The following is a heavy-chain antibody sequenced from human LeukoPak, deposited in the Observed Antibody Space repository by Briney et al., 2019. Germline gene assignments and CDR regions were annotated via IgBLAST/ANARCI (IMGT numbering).Heavy chain of an antibody. J-gene: IGHJ4*02. CDR3: ARALWSGYYTPFDFDY. CDR2: INHSGST. V-gene: IGHV4-34*01. D-gene: IGHD3-3*01. CDR1: GGSFSGYY. Sequence: SETLSLTCAVYGGSFSGYYWSWIRQPPGKGLGWIGEINHSGSTNYNPSLKSRVTISVDTSKNQFSLKLSSVTAADTAVYYCARALWSGYYTPFDFDYWGQGTLVTVSS.